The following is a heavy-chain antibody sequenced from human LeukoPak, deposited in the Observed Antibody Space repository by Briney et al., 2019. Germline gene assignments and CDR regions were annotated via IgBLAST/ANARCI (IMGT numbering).Heavy chain of an antibody. Sequence: APVKVSCKASGYTFTGYYMHWVRQAPGQGLEWMGWINPNSGGTNYAQKFQGRITMTRDTSISTACMELSRLRSDDTAVYYCARELGALDYWGQGTLVTVSS. CDR1: GYTFTGYY. V-gene: IGHV1-2*02. CDR2: INPNSGGT. CDR3: ARELGALDY. D-gene: IGHD1-26*01. J-gene: IGHJ4*02.